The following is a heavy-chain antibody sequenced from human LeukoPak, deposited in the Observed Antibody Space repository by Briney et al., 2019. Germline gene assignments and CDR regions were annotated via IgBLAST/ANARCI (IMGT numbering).Heavy chain of an antibody. D-gene: IGHD3-9*01. CDR3: ARWSSGRYFDWTMRYNWFDP. V-gene: IGHV4-39*01. Sequence: SETLSLTCTVSGGSISSSSYYWGWIRQPPGKGLEWIGSIYYSGSTYYNPSLKSRVTISVDTSKNQFSLKLSSVTAADTAVYYCARWSSGRYFDWTMRYNWFDPWGQGTLVTVSS. J-gene: IGHJ5*02. CDR2: IYYSGST. CDR1: GGSISSSSYY.